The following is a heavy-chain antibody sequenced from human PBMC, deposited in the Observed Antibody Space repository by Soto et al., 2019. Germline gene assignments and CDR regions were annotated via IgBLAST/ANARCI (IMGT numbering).Heavy chain of an antibody. J-gene: IGHJ4*02. V-gene: IGHV1-69*06. CDR3: ARVGPAHYYDSSGYYSPLDY. D-gene: IGHD3-22*01. CDR2: IIPMFGTA. CDR1: GDTFSSYA. Sequence: QVQLVQSGAEVKKPGSSVKVSCKASGDTFSSYAINWVRQAPGQGLEWMGGIIPMFGTANYAQKVKGRVTITAGKSTSTVYMELSSLISEDTAVYYCARVGPAHYYDSSGYYSPLDYWGQGTLVTVSS.